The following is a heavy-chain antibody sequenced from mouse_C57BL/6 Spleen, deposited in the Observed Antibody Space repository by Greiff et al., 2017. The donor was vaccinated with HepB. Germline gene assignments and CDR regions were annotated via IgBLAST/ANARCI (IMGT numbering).Heavy chain of an antibody. CDR3: TEGPPFAY. D-gene: IGHD3-3*01. Sequence: EVMLVESGGGLVQPGGSMKLSCVASGFTFSNYWMNWVRQSPEKGLEWVAQIRLKSDNYATHYAESVKGRFTISRDDSKSSVDLQMNNLGAEDTGIYYCTEGPPFAYWGQGTLVTVSA. CDR1: GFTFSNYW. CDR2: IRLKSDNYAT. J-gene: IGHJ3*01. V-gene: IGHV6-3*01.